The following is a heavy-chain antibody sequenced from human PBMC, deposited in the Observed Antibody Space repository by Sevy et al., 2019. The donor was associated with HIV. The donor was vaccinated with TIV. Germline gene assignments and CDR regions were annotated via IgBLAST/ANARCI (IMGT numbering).Heavy chain of an antibody. V-gene: IGHV4-30-2*01. J-gene: IGHJ3*01. D-gene: IGHD2-21*01. Sequence: SETLSLTCEVSGDSMNSATYSWSWIRQPPGGGLEWIGYVYFSGGIYYNPSLERRVTISVDRSRNDFSLKLPSVTSADTAVYYCARAEAFGLLKNVFDLWGQGTTVTVSS. CDR1: GDSMNSATYS. CDR3: ARAEAFGLLKNVFDL. CDR2: VYFSGGI.